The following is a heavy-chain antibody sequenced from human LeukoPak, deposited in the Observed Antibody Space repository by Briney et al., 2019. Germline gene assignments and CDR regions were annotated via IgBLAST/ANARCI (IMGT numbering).Heavy chain of an antibody. CDR3: ARSLWVSGTYYGYYFDY. CDR2: ISAYNGNT. V-gene: IGHV1-18*01. CDR1: GYTFTSYG. D-gene: IGHD3-10*01. Sequence: ASVKVSCKASGYTFTSYGISWVRQAHGQELEWMGWISAYNGNTNYAQKLQGRVTMTTDTSTSTAYMELRRLRSDDTAVYYCARSLWVSGTYYGYYFDYWGQGTLVTVSS. J-gene: IGHJ4*02.